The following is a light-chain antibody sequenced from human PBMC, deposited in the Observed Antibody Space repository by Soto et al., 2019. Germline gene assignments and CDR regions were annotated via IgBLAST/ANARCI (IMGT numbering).Light chain of an antibody. V-gene: IGKV3D-15*01. CDR1: QSIRYN. CDR3: QQYNNRPRT. CDR2: GES. Sequence: EIVMTQSPATLSVSPGERATLSCRASQSIRYNLAWYQQKPGQAPRLLVYGESTRATGIPARFSGSGSGTEFTLTISSLQSEDFAIYYCQQYNNRPRTFGPGTRVDFK. J-gene: IGKJ3*01.